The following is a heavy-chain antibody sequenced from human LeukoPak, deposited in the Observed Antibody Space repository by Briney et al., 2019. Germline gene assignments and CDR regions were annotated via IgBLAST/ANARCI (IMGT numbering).Heavy chain of an antibody. J-gene: IGHJ4*02. V-gene: IGHV3-21*01. CDR1: GFTFSSYS. Sequence: PGGSLRLSCTASGFTFSSYSMDWVRQAPGKGLEWVSSISSSSTYIYYADSVKGRFTISRDNAKNSLYLQMNSLRVEDTAVYYCARVGGGGFTVTTWIDYWGQGTLVTVSS. CDR2: ISSSSTYI. D-gene: IGHD4-17*01. CDR3: ARVGGGGFTVTTWIDY.